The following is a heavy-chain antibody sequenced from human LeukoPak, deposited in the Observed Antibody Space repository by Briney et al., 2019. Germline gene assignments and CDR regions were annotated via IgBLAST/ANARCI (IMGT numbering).Heavy chain of an antibody. CDR1: GGSISSYY. Sequence: SETLSLTCTVSGGSISSYYWSWIRQPAGKGLEWIGRIYTSGSTNYNPSLKSRVTMSVDASKNQFSLKLSSVTAADTAVYYCARGGQRDFWSGYFPADVWGKGTTVTVSS. J-gene: IGHJ6*04. CDR2: IYTSGST. V-gene: IGHV4-4*07. CDR3: ARGGQRDFWSGYFPADV. D-gene: IGHD3-3*01.